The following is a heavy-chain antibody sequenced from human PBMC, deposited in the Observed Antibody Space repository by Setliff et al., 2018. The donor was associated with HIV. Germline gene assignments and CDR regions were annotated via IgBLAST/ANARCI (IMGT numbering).Heavy chain of an antibody. CDR1: GFVFDDYA. J-gene: IGHJ4*02. CDR3: ATYAYGSGRLDY. V-gene: IGHV3-23*01. Sequence: GESLKISCEVSGFVFDDYAMNWVRQAPGKGPEWVSAISDSGVGTYYGDSVKGRFTISRDNSRNTLYLQMNGLRAEDTAVYYCATYAYGSGRLDYWGQGTLVTVSS. CDR2: ISDSGVGT. D-gene: IGHD2-2*01.